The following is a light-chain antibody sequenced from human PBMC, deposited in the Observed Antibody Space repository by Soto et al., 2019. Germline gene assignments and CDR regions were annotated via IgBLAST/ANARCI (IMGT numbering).Light chain of an antibody. V-gene: IGKV4-1*01. CDR3: QQYYSTPLT. CDR1: QSVLYSSNNKNY. CDR2: WAS. J-gene: IGKJ4*01. Sequence: DIVMTQSPDSLAVSLGERATINCKSSQSVLYSSNNKNYLAWYQQKLGQPPKLLIYWASTRESGVPDRFSGSGSVTDFTLTISSLQAEDVAVYYCQQYYSTPLTFGGGTKVEVQ.